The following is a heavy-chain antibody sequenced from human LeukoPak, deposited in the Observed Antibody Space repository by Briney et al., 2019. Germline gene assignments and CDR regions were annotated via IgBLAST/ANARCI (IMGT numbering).Heavy chain of an antibody. D-gene: IGHD6-19*01. CDR1: GGSISSYY. J-gene: IGHJ4*02. V-gene: IGHV4-39*07. CDR3: AGERGEEYSSGWYKTNYFYN. Sequence: SETLSLTCTVSGGSISSYYWAWIRQPPGKGLEWIASGDYSGGTYYNPSLESRVAISADMSKNQISLKLTSVTGADTAVYYCAGERGEEYSSGWYKTNYFYNWGQGIRVTVSS. CDR2: GDYSGGT.